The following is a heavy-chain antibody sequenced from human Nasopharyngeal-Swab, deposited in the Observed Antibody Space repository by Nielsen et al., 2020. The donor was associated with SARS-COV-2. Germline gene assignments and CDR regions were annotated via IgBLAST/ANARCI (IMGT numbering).Heavy chain of an antibody. CDR2: INTKTGNP. Sequence: ASVKVSCKASGYSFTNYGVNWVRQAPGQGLEWMGWINTKTGNPTYAQGFTGRFVFSLDTSVTTAYLQISSLEAEDTAVYYCARDGTHCSGGTCFDNWGREPWSPSPQ. CDR1: GYSFTNYG. CDR3: ARDGTHCSGGTCFDN. J-gene: IGHJ5*02. V-gene: IGHV7-4-1*02. D-gene: IGHD2-15*01.